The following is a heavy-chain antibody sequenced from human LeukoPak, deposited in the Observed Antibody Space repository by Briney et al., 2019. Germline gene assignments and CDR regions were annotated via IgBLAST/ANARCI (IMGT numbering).Heavy chain of an antibody. CDR1: GGSFSGYY. CDR3: AGYCSSTSCYYYYYYGMDV. V-gene: IGHV4-34*01. J-gene: IGHJ6*02. CDR2: INHSGST. Sequence: SETLSLTCAVYGGSFSGYYWSWIRQPPGKGLEWIGEINHSGSTNYNPSLKSRVTISVDTSKNQFSLKLSSVTAADTAVYYCAGYCSSTSCYYYYYYGMDVWGQGTTVTVSS. D-gene: IGHD2-2*01.